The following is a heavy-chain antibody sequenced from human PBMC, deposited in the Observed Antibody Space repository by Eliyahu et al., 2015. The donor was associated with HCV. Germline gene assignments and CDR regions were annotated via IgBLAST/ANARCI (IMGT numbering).Heavy chain of an antibody. Sequence: QVQLVQSGAEVKKPGSSVKVSCKASGGIFSGHSVNWVRQVRGQGLEWMGRIIPVVKMANYAEKFQGRLILTADESTTTVYMHLISLRPEDTAVYYCASGNSSTWADYWGQGTLVTVSS. CDR2: IIPVVKMA. V-gene: IGHV1-69*02. CDR1: GGIFSGHS. CDR3: ASGNSSTWADY. J-gene: IGHJ4*02. D-gene: IGHD6-19*01.